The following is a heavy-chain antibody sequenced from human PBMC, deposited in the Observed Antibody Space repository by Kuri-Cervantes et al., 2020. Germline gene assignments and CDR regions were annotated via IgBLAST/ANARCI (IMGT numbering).Heavy chain of an antibody. CDR2: ISSSGSTI. Sequence: GESLKISCAASGFTFSDYYMSWIRQAPGKGLERVSYISSSGSTIYYADSVKGRFTISRDNAKNSLYLQMNSLRAEDTAVYYCARDSGSYPDYWGQGTLVTVSS. CDR1: GFTFSDYY. D-gene: IGHD1-26*01. CDR3: ARDSGSYPDY. V-gene: IGHV3-11*01. J-gene: IGHJ4*02.